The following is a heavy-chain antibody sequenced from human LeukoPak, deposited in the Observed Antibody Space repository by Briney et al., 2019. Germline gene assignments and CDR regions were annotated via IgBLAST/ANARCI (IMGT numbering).Heavy chain of an antibody. Sequence: GGSLRLSCAASGFIFSDYYMTWIRQAPGKGLDWISYISSESSYTRYADSVKGRFTVSRDNAKNSLYLQMNSLRAEDTAVYYCARLHSTAAAGTYDYWGQGTLVTVSS. CDR3: ARLHSTAAAGTYDY. J-gene: IGHJ4*02. CDR2: ISSESSYT. V-gene: IGHV3-11*06. D-gene: IGHD6-13*01. CDR1: GFIFSDYY.